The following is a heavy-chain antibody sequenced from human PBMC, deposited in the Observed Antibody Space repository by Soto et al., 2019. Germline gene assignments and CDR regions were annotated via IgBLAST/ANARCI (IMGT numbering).Heavy chain of an antibody. D-gene: IGHD6-13*01. V-gene: IGHV1-69*01. CDR2: IIPIFGTA. J-gene: IGHJ2*01. CDR3: ARDNREAAAPSVVQPYWYFDL. Sequence: QVQLVQSGAEVKKPGSSVKVSCKASGGTFSSYAISWVRQAPGQGLEWMGGIIPIFGTANYAQKFQGRVTITADESTSTAYMELSSLRSEDTAVYYCARDNREAAAPSVVQPYWYFDLWGRGTLVTVSS. CDR1: GGTFSSYA.